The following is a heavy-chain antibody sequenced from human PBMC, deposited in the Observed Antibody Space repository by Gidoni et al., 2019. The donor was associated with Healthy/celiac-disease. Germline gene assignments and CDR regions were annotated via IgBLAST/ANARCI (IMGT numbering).Heavy chain of an antibody. CDR3: ARDPPYIVVVPAAMPYGMDV. V-gene: IGHV3-21*01. CDR1: GFTFSSYS. D-gene: IGHD2-2*01. Sequence: EVQLVESGGGLVKPGGSLRLSCAASGFTFSSYSMNWVRQAPGKGLERVSSISSSSSYIYYADSVKGRFTISRDNAKNSLYLQMNSLRAEDTAVYYCARDPPYIVVVPAAMPYGMDVWGQGTTVTVSS. J-gene: IGHJ6*02. CDR2: ISSSSSYI.